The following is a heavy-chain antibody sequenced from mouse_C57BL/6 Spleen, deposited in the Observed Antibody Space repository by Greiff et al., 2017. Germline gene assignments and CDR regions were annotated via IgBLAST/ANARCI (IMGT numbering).Heavy chain of an antibody. CDR3: AREGNWSYYFDY. J-gene: IGHJ2*01. D-gene: IGHD4-1*01. CDR1: GFTFSSYA. Sequence: EVKVVESGGGLAKPGGSLKLSCAASGFTFSSYAMSWVRQTPEKRLEWVATISDGGSYTYYPDNVKGRFTISRDNAKNNLYLQMSHLKSEDTAMYYCAREGNWSYYFDYWGQGTTLTVSS. CDR2: ISDGGSYT. V-gene: IGHV5-4*01.